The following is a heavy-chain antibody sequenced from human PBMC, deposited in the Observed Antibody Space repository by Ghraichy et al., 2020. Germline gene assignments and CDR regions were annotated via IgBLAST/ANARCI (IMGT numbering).Heavy chain of an antibody. CDR2: IYYSGST. D-gene: IGHD3-9*01. J-gene: IGHJ4*02. CDR1: GGSISSYY. Sequence: TLSLTCTVSGGSISSYYWSWIRQPPGKGLEWIGYIYYSGSTNYNPSLKSRVTISVDTSKNQFSLKLSSVTAADTAVYYCARIKRVTPTYYDILTGYYKRADEYYFDYWGQGTLVTVSS. CDR3: ARIKRVTPTYYDILTGYYKRADEYYFDY. V-gene: IGHV4-59*08.